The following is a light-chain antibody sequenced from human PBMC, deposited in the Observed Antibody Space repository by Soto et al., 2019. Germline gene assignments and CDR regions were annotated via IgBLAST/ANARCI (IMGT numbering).Light chain of an antibody. CDR1: QSINIY. CDR3: QQSYRSPYT. CDR2: GAS. J-gene: IGKJ2*01. Sequence: DIQMTQAPSSLFASVGDRVTVTCRARQSINIYFNWYQQKPGKAPTLLIYGASSLQSGVPSRFSGGGSRTDFTLTISALQPEDFATYYCQQSYRSPYTFGQGTKLEIK. V-gene: IGKV1-39*01.